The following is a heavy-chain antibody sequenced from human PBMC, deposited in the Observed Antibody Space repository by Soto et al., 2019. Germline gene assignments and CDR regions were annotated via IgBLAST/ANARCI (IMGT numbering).Heavy chain of an antibody. CDR3: ALGAADTVRWFDP. CDR2: IKEDGSEK. V-gene: IGHV3-7*01. CDR1: GFTFSNYW. D-gene: IGHD6-13*01. Sequence: EVQLVESGGGSVQPGGSLRLSCAASGFTFSNYWMMWVRQAPGKGLEWVANIKEDGSEKYYVDSVKGRFTTSRDNAKNSLYLQMSSLRAEDTAVYYCALGAADTVRWFDPWGQGTLVIVSS. J-gene: IGHJ5*02.